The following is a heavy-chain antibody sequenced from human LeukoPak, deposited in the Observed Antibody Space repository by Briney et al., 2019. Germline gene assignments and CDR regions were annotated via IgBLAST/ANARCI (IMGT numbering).Heavy chain of an antibody. V-gene: IGHV3-20*04. Sequence: GGSLRLSCAASGFTFDDYGMSWVRQAPGKGLEWVSGINWNGGSTGYADSVKGRFTISRDNAKNSLYLQMDSLRAEDTAVYYCAKVFPGLVDYFDYWGQGTLVTVSS. CDR2: INWNGGST. CDR3: AKVFPGLVDYFDY. D-gene: IGHD3/OR15-3a*01. J-gene: IGHJ4*02. CDR1: GFTFDDYG.